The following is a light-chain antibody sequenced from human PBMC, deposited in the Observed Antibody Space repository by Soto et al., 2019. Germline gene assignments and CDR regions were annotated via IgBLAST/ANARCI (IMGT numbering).Light chain of an antibody. V-gene: IGKV3-15*01. CDR3: QQYTNWPIT. Sequence: VMTQSPATLSVSPGERATLFCRAIQTVYNNYLAWYQQKPGQAPRLLIYSVSARATGVPARFSGSGSGTEYTLTISSLQSEDFAVYYCQQYTNWPITFGQGTRLEIK. CDR1: QTVYNN. CDR2: SVS. J-gene: IGKJ5*01.